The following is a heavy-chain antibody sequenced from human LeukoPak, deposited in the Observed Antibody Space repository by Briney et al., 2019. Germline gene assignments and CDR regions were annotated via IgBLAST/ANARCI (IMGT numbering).Heavy chain of an antibody. CDR1: GFTFYDYA. CDR3: AKADGGHSSSWYDY. V-gene: IGHV3-9*01. Sequence: PGRSLRLSCAASGFTFYDYAMHWVRQAPGKSLEWVSGISWNSGSIGYADSVKGRFTISRDNAKNSLYLQMNSLRAEDTALYYCAKADGGHSSSWYDYWGQGTLVTVSS. D-gene: IGHD6-13*01. J-gene: IGHJ4*02. CDR2: ISWNSGSI.